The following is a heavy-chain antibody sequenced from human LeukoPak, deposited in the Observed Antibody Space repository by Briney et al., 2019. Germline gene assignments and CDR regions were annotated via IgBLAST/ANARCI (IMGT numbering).Heavy chain of an antibody. CDR3: ARHEPYRVPVAGTYYSYPMDV. J-gene: IGHJ6*02. CDR1: GGSISSYY. D-gene: IGHD6-19*01. Sequence: SETLSLTCSVSGGSISSYYWSWIRQPPGKGLEWIAYIHYSGSTNYNPSLKSRLTISVDTSKNQFSLKLTSVTAADTAVYYCARHEPYRVPVAGTYYSYPMDVWGQGATVTVSS. V-gene: IGHV4-59*08. CDR2: IHYSGST.